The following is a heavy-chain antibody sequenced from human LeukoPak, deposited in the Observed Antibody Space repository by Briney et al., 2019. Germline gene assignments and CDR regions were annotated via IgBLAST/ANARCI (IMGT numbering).Heavy chain of an antibody. V-gene: IGHV1-18*01. CDR1: GYTFVSYG. CDR3: ARGFSGGYCSSTSCYKDY. Sequence: ASVKVSCKASGYTFVSYGISWVRQAPGQGPEWMGWISPYNGNTNYAQKFQGRVTMTRDTSISTAYMELSRLRSDDTAVYYCARGFSGGYCSSTSCYKDYWGQGTLVTVSS. D-gene: IGHD2-2*02. J-gene: IGHJ4*02. CDR2: ISPYNGNT.